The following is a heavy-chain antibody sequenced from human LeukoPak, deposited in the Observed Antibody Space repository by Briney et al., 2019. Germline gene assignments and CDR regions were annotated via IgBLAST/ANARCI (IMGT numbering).Heavy chain of an antibody. J-gene: IGHJ4*02. CDR1: GGSISSGSYY. V-gene: IGHV4-61*02. D-gene: IGHD7-27*01. CDR2: IYTSGST. Sequence: SETLSLTCTVSGGSISSGSYYWSWIRQPAGKGLEWIGRIYTSGSTNYNLSLKSRVTISVDTSKNQFSLKLSSVTAADTAVYYCARGLGFDYWGQGTLVTVSS. CDR3: ARGLGFDY.